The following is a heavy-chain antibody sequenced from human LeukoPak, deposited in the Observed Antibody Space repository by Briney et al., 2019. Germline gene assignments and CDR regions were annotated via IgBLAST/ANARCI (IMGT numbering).Heavy chain of an antibody. Sequence: SETLSLTSTVSGGSISSYYWSWIRQPPGKGLEWIGYIYYCGSTNYNPSLKSRVTISVDTSKNQFSLKLSSVTAADTAVYYCARAPTPEGDVWGKGTTVTVSS. CDR2: IYYCGST. V-gene: IGHV4-59*01. J-gene: IGHJ6*04. CDR1: GGSISSYY. CDR3: ARAPTPEGDV.